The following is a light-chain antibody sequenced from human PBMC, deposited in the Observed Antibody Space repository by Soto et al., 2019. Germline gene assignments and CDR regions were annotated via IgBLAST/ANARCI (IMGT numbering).Light chain of an antibody. V-gene: IGLV2-14*01. Sequence: QSVLTQPASVSGSPGQSITISCTGTSSDVGAYNYVSWYQQHPGKAPKLMIYEVSNRPSGVSNRFSGSKSGNTASLTISGLQAEDEADYYCTSYTTGSTRVFGGGTKLTVL. CDR1: SSDVGAYNY. J-gene: IGLJ3*02. CDR3: TSYTTGSTRV. CDR2: EVS.